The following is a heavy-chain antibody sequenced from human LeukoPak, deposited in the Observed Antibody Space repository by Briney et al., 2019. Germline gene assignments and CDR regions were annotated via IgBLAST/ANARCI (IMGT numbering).Heavy chain of an antibody. V-gene: IGHV3-21*01. CDR1: GFTFSSFS. J-gene: IGHJ3*02. CDR3: ARDTDAFDI. Sequence: GGSLRLSCAASGFTFSSFSMNWVRQAPGKGREWVSSISSSTSYMYYVDSVKGRFTISRDNAKNSLYPQMNGLRAEDTGIYYCARDTDAFDIWGRGTMVTVSS. CDR2: ISSSTSYM.